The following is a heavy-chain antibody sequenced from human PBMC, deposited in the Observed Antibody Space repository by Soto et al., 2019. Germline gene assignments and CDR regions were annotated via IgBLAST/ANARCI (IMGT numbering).Heavy chain of an antibody. V-gene: IGHV4-61*01. CDR3: ASVPPAAGHDYYYYYRREV. CDR1: GGSVSSGSYY. D-gene: IGHD6-13*01. CDR2: IYYSVST. Sequence: PSETLSLTCNVSGGSVSSGSYYWSWILHPPGKGLEWIGYIYYSVSTNYNPSLKSRVTISVDTSKNHFSLKLSSVTAADTALYYGASVPPAAGHDYYYYYRREVWGKGTTVT. J-gene: IGHJ6*04.